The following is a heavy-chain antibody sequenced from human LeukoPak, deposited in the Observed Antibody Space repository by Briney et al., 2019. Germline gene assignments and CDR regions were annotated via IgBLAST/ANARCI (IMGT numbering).Heavy chain of an antibody. CDR1: GDTFSSYV. Sequence: RASVKVSCKASGDTFSSYVISWVRQAPGQGLEWMGGINPVFGTAHYAQKFQDRVTITADESTSTAYMELSSLRSDDTAVYYCARIQADYDSSGYSPYGMDVWGQGTTVTVSS. CDR3: ARIQADYDSSGYSPYGMDV. V-gene: IGHV1-69*13. J-gene: IGHJ6*02. CDR2: INPVFGTA. D-gene: IGHD3-22*01.